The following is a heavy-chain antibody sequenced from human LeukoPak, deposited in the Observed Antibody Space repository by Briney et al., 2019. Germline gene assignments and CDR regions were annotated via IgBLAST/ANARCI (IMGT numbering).Heavy chain of an antibody. Sequence: PGGSLRLSCAASGFTFSSYAMHWVRQAPGKGLEWVAVISYDGSNKYYADSVKGRFTISRDNSKNTLYLQMNSLRAEDTAVYYCARSRYYYDSSGYRYYYYGMDVWGQGTTVTVSS. J-gene: IGHJ6*02. CDR2: ISYDGSNK. CDR3: ARSRYYYDSSGYRYYYYGMDV. D-gene: IGHD3-22*01. V-gene: IGHV3-30-3*01. CDR1: GFTFSSYA.